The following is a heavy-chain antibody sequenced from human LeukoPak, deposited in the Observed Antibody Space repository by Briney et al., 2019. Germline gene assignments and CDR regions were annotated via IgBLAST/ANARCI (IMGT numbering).Heavy chain of an antibody. CDR3: ARDSIAVAGPPLDY. CDR2: ISSNGGST. V-gene: IGHV3-64*01. Sequence: GGSLRLSCAASGFTFSSYAMHWVRQAPGKGLEYVSAISSNGGSTYYANSVKGRFTISRDNSKNTLYLQMGSLRAEDTAVYYCARDSIAVAGPPLDYWGQGTLVTVSS. D-gene: IGHD6-19*01. CDR1: GFTFSSYA. J-gene: IGHJ4*02.